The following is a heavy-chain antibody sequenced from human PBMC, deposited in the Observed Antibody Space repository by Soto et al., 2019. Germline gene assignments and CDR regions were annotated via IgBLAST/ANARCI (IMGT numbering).Heavy chain of an antibody. V-gene: IGHV3-33*01. CDR3: ARGPRGMAAIDY. Sequence: GGSLRLSCAASGFTFSSYGMHWVRQAPGKGLEWVAVIWYDGSNKYYADSVKGRFTISRDNSKNTLYLQMNSLRAEDTAVYYCARGPRGMAAIDYWGQGTLVTVSS. D-gene: IGHD6-25*01. CDR2: IWYDGSNK. J-gene: IGHJ4*02. CDR1: GFTFSSYG.